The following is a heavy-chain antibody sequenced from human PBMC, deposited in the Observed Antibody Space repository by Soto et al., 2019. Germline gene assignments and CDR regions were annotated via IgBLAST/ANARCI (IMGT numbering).Heavy chain of an antibody. CDR1: GFTFSSYG. V-gene: IGHV3-30*18. CDR3: AKDMAVVSQSGQQAPSPYYYYYYGMDV. Sequence: GGSLRLSCAASGFTFSSYGMHWVRQAPGKGLEWVAVISYDGSNKYYADSVKGRFTISRDNSKNTLYLQMNSLRAEDTAVYYCAKDMAVVSQSGQQAPSPYYYYYYGMDVWGQGTTVTVSS. D-gene: IGHD2-21*01. J-gene: IGHJ6*02. CDR2: ISYDGSNK.